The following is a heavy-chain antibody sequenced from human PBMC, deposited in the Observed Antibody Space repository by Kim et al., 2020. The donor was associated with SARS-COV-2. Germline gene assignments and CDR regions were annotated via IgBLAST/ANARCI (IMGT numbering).Heavy chain of an antibody. CDR1: GFTFDDYA. CDR2: ISGDGGST. J-gene: IGHJ5*02. V-gene: IGHV3-43*02. Sequence: GGSLRLSCAASGFTFDDYAMHWVRQAPGKGLEWVSLISGDGGSTYYADSVKGRFTISRDNSKNSLYLQMNSLRTEDTALYYCAKDWGARSKVVPAARIKRFGRFDPWGQGTLVTVSS. D-gene: IGHD2-2*01. CDR3: AKDWGARSKVVPAARIKRFGRFDP.